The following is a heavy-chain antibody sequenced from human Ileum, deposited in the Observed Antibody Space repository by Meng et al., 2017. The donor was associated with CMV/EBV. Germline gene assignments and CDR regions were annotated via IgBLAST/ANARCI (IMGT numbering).Heavy chain of an antibody. Sequence: GGSLRLPCAASGFTFSSYGMRWVRQATGKGLEWVAVIWYDGSNKYYADSVKGRFTISRDNSKNTLYLQMNRLRADDTAVYYCAKDREDCSSTSCFFRFDPWGQGTLVTVSS. CDR2: IWYDGSNK. J-gene: IGHJ5*02. CDR3: AKDREDCSSTSCFFRFDP. CDR1: GFTFSSYG. D-gene: IGHD2-2*01. V-gene: IGHV3-33*06.